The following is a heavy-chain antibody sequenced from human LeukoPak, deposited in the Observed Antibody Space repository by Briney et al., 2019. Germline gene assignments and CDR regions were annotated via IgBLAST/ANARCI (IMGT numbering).Heavy chain of an antibody. J-gene: IGHJ5*02. Sequence: GAPVKVSCKASGYTFTGYYMHWVRQAPGQGLEWMGRINPNSGGTNYAQKFQGRVTMTRDTSISTAYMELSRLRSDDTAVYYCTRGPTVTTRYNWFDPWGQGTLVTVSS. D-gene: IGHD4-17*01. CDR3: TRGPTVTTRYNWFDP. CDR1: GYTFTGYY. V-gene: IGHV1-2*06. CDR2: INPNSGGT.